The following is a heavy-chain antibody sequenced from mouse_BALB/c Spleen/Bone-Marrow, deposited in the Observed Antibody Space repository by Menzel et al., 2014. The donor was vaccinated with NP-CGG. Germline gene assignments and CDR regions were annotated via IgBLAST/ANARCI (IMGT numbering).Heavy chain of an antibody. V-gene: IGHV10-1*02. D-gene: IGHD2-4*01. J-gene: IGHJ3*01. CDR3: VRQNYDYAWFAY. CDR1: GFTFNTYA. Sequence: DVMLVESGGGLVQPKGSLKLSCAASGFTFNTYAMNWVRQAPGKGLEWVARIRSKSNNYATYYADSVKDRFTISRDDSRSMLYLQMNNLKTEDTAMYYCVRQNYDYAWFAYWGQGTLVTVSA. CDR2: IRSKSNNYAT.